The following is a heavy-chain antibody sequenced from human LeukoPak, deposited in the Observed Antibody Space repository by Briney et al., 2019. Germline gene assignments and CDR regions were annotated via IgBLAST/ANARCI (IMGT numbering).Heavy chain of an antibody. CDR1: GFTFSSYA. CDR3: AISAGAHYYDSSYDY. Sequence: GGSLRLSCAASGFTFSSYAMHWVRQAPGKGLEYVSAIGSNGGSTYYANSVKGRFTISRDNSKNTLYLQMGSLRAEDMAVYYCAISAGAHYYDSSYDYWGQGTLVTVSS. J-gene: IGHJ4*02. D-gene: IGHD3-22*01. V-gene: IGHV3-64*01. CDR2: IGSNGGST.